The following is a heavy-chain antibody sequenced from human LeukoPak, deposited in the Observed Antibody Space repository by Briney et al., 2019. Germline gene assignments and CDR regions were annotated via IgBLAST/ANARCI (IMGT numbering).Heavy chain of an antibody. J-gene: IGHJ3*02. CDR1: GFTVSSNY. Sequence: GSLRLSCAASGFTVSSNYMSWVRQPPGKGLEWIGSIYYSGSTYYNPSLKSRVTISVDTSKNQFSLKLSSVTAADTAVYYCARRRTTAMAFDIWGQGTMVTVSS. D-gene: IGHD1-1*01. V-gene: IGHV4-39*01. CDR2: IYYSGST. CDR3: ARRRTTAMAFDI.